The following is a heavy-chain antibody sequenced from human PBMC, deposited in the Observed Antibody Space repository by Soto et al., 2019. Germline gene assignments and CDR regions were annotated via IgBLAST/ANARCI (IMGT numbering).Heavy chain of an antibody. CDR2: ISSSSSTI. J-gene: IGHJ3*02. CDR3: ARVRTDFWSGITPDDAFDI. CDR1: GFTFSSYS. Sequence: PGGSLRLSCAASGFTFSSYSMNWVRQAPGKGLEWVSYISSSSSTIYYADSVKGRFTISRDNAKNSLYLQMNSLRAEDTAVYYCARVRTDFWSGITPDDAFDIWGQETMVTVSS. V-gene: IGHV3-48*01. D-gene: IGHD3-3*01.